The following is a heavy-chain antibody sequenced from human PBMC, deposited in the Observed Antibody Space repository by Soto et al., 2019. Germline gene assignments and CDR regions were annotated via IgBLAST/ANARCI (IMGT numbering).Heavy chain of an antibody. CDR1: GYTFTSYG. D-gene: IGHD3-9*01. J-gene: IGHJ5*02. CDR3: ARPITYYDILTGYFPRGDWFDP. V-gene: IGHV1-18*01. Sequence: ASVKVSCKASGYTFTSYGISWVLQAPGQGLEWMGWISAYNGNTNYAQKLQGRVTMTTDTSTSTAYMELRSLRSDDTAVYYCARPITYYDILTGYFPRGDWFDPWGQGTLVTVSS. CDR2: ISAYNGNT.